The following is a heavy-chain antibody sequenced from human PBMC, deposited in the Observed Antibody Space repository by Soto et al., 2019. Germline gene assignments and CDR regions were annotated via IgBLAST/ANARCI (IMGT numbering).Heavy chain of an antibody. CDR2: ISAYNGNT. V-gene: IGHV1-18*01. J-gene: IGHJ5*02. CDR1: GYTFTSYG. CDR3: ARVVTKNNSKQGGWFDP. Sequence: VQLVQSGAEVKKPGASVKVSCKASGYTFTSYGISWVRQAPGQGLEWMGWISAYNGNTNDAPKLQGRFTMTTDTSTSTSYLEMRSLRSDDTAEDYCARVVTKNNSKQGGWFDPWGQGTLVSVSS. D-gene: IGHD6-13*01.